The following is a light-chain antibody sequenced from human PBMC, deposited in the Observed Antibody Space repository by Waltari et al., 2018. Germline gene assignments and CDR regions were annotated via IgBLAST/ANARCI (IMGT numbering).Light chain of an antibody. Sequence: DIQMTQSPSTLSASVGDRVTITCRASQSILTWLAWYQQQPGKAPKVLIYKASTLASGVPSRFSGSGSGTEFTLTISSLQPDDFATYYCHQYNSYSPGITFGGGTKVEIK. J-gene: IGKJ4*01. CDR3: HQYNSYSPGIT. V-gene: IGKV1-5*03. CDR1: QSILTW. CDR2: KAS.